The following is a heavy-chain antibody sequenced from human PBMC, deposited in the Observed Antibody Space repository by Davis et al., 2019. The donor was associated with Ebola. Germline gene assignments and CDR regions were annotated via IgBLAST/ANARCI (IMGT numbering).Heavy chain of an antibody. V-gene: IGHV4-34*01. CDR2: INHGGST. CDR3: ARGRVAFDI. CDR1: GGSFSGYY. J-gene: IGHJ3*02. Sequence: MPSETLSLTCAVYGGSFSGYYWSWIRQPPGKGLEWIGEINHGGSTNYNPSLKSRVTISVDTSKNQFSLKLTSVTAADTAVYYCARGRVAFDIWDQGTMVTVSS.